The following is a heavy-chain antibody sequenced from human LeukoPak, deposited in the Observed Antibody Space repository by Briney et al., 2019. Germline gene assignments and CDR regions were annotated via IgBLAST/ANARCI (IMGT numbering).Heavy chain of an antibody. CDR2: VSGSGGST. CDR3: AKLTRWLQQHSFDY. J-gene: IGHJ4*02. Sequence: TGGSLRLSCAASGFTFSSYAVSWVRQAPGKGLEWVSTVSGSGGSTYYADSVKGRFTISRDNSKNTLYLQMNSLRAEDTAVYYCAKLTRWLQQHSFDYWGQGTLVTVSS. V-gene: IGHV3-23*01. D-gene: IGHD5-24*01. CDR1: GFTFSSYA.